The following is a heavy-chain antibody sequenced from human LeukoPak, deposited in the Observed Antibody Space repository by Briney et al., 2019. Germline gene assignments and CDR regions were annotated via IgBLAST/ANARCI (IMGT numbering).Heavy chain of an antibody. V-gene: IGHV1-69*13. CDR2: IIPIFGTA. CDR3: AREGAYCGGDCYSGHD. D-gene: IGHD2-21*02. CDR1: GYTFTNYD. J-gene: IGHJ4*02. Sequence: VASVKVSCKASGYTFTNYDINWVRQATGQGLEWMGGIIPIFGTANYAQKFQGRVTITADESTSTACMELSSLRSEDTAVYYCAREGAYCGGDCYSGHDWGQGTLVTVSS.